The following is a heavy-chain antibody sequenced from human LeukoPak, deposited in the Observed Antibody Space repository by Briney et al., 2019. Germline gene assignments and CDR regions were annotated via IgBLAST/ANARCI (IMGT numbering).Heavy chain of an antibody. CDR2: IYYSGST. CDR1: GGSISSYY. Sequence: SETLSLTCTVSGGSISSYYWSWIRQPPGKGLEWIGYIYYSGSTNYNPSLKSRVTISVDTSKNQFSLKLSSVTAADTAVYYCARSLARRYPPGGFDYWGQGTLVNVSS. CDR3: ARSLARRYPPGGFDY. V-gene: IGHV4-59*08. D-gene: IGHD3-16*01. J-gene: IGHJ4*02.